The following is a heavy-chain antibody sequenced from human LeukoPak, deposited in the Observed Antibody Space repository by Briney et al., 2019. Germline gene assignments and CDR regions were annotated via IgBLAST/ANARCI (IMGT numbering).Heavy chain of an antibody. CDR3: AGDGGNGAFDY. CDR2: IIPIFGTA. D-gene: IGHD4-23*01. Sequence: SVKVSCKASGGTFSSYAISWVRQAPGQGLEWMGGIIPIFGTANYAQKFQGRVTTTADESTSTAYMELSSLRSEDTAVYYCAGDGGNGAFDYWGQGNLVTVSS. CDR1: GGTFSSYA. J-gene: IGHJ4*02. V-gene: IGHV1-69*13.